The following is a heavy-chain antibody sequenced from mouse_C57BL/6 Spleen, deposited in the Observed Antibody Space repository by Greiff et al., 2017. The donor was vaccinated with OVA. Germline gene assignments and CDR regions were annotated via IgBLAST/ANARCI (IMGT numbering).Heavy chain of an antibody. J-gene: IGHJ4*01. V-gene: IGHV1-4*01. CDR1: GYTFTSYT. Sequence: QVQLKESGAELARPGASVKMSCKASGYTFTSYTMHWVKQRPGQGLEWIGYINPSSGYTKYNQKFKDKATLTADKSSSTAYMQLSSLTSEDSAVYYCARSPGREDYYALDYWGQGTSDTVSS. CDR2: INPSSGYT. CDR3: ARSPGREDYYALDY. D-gene: IGHD4-1*01.